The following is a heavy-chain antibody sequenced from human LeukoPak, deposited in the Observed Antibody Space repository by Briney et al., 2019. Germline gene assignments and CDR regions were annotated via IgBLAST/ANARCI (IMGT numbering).Heavy chain of an antibody. CDR2: ISGSGGST. D-gene: IGHD3-22*01. Sequence: GFXFSXYAMSXVRQAPGKGLEWVSAISGSGGSTYYADSVKGRFTISRDNSKNTLYLQMNSLRAEDTAVYYCAKDPAMIGDYWGQGTLVTVSS. CDR3: AKDPAMIGDY. J-gene: IGHJ4*02. CDR1: GFXFSXYA. V-gene: IGHV3-23*01.